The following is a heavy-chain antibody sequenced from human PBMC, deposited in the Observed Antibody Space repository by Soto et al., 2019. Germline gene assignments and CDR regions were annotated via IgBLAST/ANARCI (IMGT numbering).Heavy chain of an antibody. CDR2: ISSSSSYI. J-gene: IGHJ4*02. D-gene: IGHD1-26*01. CDR1: GFTFSSYS. CDR3: ARGIQWEPGAFDY. V-gene: IGHV3-21*01. Sequence: EVQLVESGGGLVKPGGSLRLSCAASGFTFSSYSMNWVRQAPGKGLEWVSSISSSSSYIYYADSVKGRFTISRDNAKNSLYLQMNSLRAEDTAVYYCARGIQWEPGAFDYWGQGTLVTVSS.